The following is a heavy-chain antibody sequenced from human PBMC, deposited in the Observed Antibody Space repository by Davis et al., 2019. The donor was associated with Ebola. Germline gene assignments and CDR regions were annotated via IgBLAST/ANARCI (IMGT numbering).Heavy chain of an antibody. CDR3: ARGWLRTGFDY. CDR2: TYYTSKWNY. CDR1: VDSVSRGG. J-gene: IGHJ4*02. Sequence: HSQTLSLTRAISVDSVSRGGWNWITQSPSRGLEFLGRTYYTSKWNYDYAVSVRSRIIINPDTSKNQFSLHLNSVTPEDTAVYYCARGWLRTGFDYWGQGTLVTVSS. D-gene: IGHD3/OR15-3a*01. V-gene: IGHV6-1*01.